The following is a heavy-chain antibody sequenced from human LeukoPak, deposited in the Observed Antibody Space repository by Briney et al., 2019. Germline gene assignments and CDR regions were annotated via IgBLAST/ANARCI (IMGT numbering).Heavy chain of an antibody. CDR2: IIPIFGTA. V-gene: IGHV1-69*13. D-gene: IGHD6-19*01. Sequence: SVKVSCKASGGTFISYAIGWVRQAPGQGLEWMGGIIPIFGTANYAQKFQGRVTITADESTSTAYMELSSLRSEDTAVYYCARGSIAVAGDDAFDIWGQGTMVTVSS. J-gene: IGHJ3*02. CDR1: GGTFISYA. CDR3: ARGSIAVAGDDAFDI.